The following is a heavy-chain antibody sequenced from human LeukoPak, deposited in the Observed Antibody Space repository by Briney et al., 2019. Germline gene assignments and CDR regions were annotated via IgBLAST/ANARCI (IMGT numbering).Heavy chain of an antibody. CDR3: AKDKFDYDSTGYPYDY. CDR2: IGGSGSAT. V-gene: IGHV3-21*06. J-gene: IGHJ4*02. Sequence: PGRSLRLSCEASGFIFSLYNMNWVRQAPGRGLEWVSSIGGSGSATFYADSVRGRFTVSRDNAKNSLFLQLNSLRAEDSAVYYCAKDKFDYDSTGYPYDYWGQGVLVTVSS. D-gene: IGHD3-22*01. CDR1: GFIFSLYN.